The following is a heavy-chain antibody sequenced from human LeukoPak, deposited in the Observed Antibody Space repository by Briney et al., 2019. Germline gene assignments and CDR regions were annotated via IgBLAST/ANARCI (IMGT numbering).Heavy chain of an antibody. V-gene: IGHV3-23*01. Sequence: GGSLRLSCAASGFTFSSYAMSWVRQAPGKGLEWVSAISGSGGSTYYADSVKGRFTISRDNSKNTLYLQMNSLRAEDTAVYYCARDMGVAGNYYYYGMDVWGQGTTVTVSS. J-gene: IGHJ6*02. CDR3: ARDMGVAGNYYYYGMDV. CDR1: GFTFSSYA. D-gene: IGHD6-19*01. CDR2: ISGSGGST.